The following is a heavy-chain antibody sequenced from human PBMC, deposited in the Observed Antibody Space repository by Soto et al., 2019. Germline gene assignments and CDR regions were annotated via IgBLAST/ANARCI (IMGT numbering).Heavy chain of an antibody. Sequence: SETLSLTSTVSGASISSSSYYWGWIRQPPGKVLEWIGSIYYSGSTYYNPSLKSRFTISVDTSKNQFSLKLSSVTASDTALYYCARLNAGTTYYYYGMDVWGQGTTVT. V-gene: IGHV4-39*01. CDR2: IYYSGST. CDR3: ARLNAGTTYYYYGMDV. D-gene: IGHD1-7*01. J-gene: IGHJ6*02. CDR1: GASISSSSYY.